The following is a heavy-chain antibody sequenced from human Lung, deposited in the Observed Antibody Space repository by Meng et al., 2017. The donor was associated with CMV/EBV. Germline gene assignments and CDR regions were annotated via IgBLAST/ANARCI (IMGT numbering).Heavy chain of an antibody. CDR3: VRYYDRSGHHYFDY. Sequence: SETXSLXXSVSAGSISSYGSFWGWIRQPPGKGLEWIGMIYYSGGTHYNPSLKSRVIVSVDTSKKNFSLKLSSVTASDTAVYYCVRYYDRSGHHYFDYWGQGSXVTVSS. J-gene: IGHJ4*02. V-gene: IGHV4-39*02. D-gene: IGHD3-22*01. CDR1: AGSISSYGSF. CDR2: IYYSGGT.